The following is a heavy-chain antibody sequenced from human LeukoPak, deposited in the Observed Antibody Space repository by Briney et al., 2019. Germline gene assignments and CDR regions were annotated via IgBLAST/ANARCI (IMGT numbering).Heavy chain of an antibody. CDR3: ARTEESGYSYRYFGYYYYMDV. CDR1: GGSISSPDYY. D-gene: IGHD5-18*01. V-gene: IGHV4-61*09. Sequence: PSETLSLTCSVSGGSISSPDYYWSWFRQPAGKGLEWIGHISSSGSTNYNPSLNSRVTISVDTSKNQFSLRVNSVTAADTAVYYCARTEESGYSYRYFGYYYYMDVWGKGTTVTVSS. J-gene: IGHJ6*03. CDR2: ISSSGST.